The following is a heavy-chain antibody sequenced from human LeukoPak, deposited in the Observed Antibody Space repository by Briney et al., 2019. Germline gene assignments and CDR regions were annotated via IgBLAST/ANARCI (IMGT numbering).Heavy chain of an antibody. CDR1: AFNFSSHW. CDR3: AGPGYTYGYAY. J-gene: IGHJ4*02. Sequence: GGSLRLSCAASAFNFSSHWMSWVRQAPGKGLEWVANIKEDGEEKYYVDSVKGRFTISRDNAKKSLYLQMNSLRAEDTAIYYCAGPGYTYGYAYWGQGTLVTVSS. V-gene: IGHV3-7*01. D-gene: IGHD5-18*01. CDR2: IKEDGEEK.